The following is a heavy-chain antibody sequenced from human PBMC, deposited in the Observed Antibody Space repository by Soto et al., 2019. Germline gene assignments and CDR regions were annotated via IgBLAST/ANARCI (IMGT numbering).Heavy chain of an antibody. Sequence: QVQLVQSGAEVKKPGASVKVSCKASGYTFTGYYMHWVRQAPGQGLEWMGWINPNSGGTNYAQKFQGWVTMTRDTSISTAYMELGRLRSDDTAVYYCARGGRLLWFGELSRYYYYGMDVWGQGTTVTVSS. D-gene: IGHD3-10*01. J-gene: IGHJ6*02. CDR3: ARGGRLLWFGELSRYYYYGMDV. CDR2: INPNSGGT. V-gene: IGHV1-2*04. CDR1: GYTFTGYY.